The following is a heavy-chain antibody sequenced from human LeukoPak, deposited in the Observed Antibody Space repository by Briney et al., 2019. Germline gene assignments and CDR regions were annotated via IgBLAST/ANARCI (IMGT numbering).Heavy chain of an antibody. CDR2: INPSGGST. J-gene: IGHJ4*02. CDR1: GYTFTSYY. CDR3: ARDRGYYDSSGYPAYYFDY. D-gene: IGHD3-22*01. V-gene: IGHV1-46*01. Sequence: GASVKVSCKASGYTFTSYYMHWVRQAPGQGLEWMGIINPSGGSTSYAQKFQGRVTMTRDTSTSTVYMELSSLRSEDTAAYYCARDRGYYDSSGYPAYYFDYWGQGTLVTVSS.